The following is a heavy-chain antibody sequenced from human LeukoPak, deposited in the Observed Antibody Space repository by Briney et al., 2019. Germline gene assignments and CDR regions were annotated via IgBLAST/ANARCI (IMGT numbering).Heavy chain of an antibody. Sequence: GGSLRLSCAASGFTVSSNYMSWVRQAPGKGLEWVSVIYSSGSTYYADSVKGRFTISRDNSKNTLYLQMNSLRAEDTAVYYCARSFRGHSFNYWGQGTLVTVSS. CDR1: GFTVSSNY. D-gene: IGHD5-18*01. CDR3: ARSFRGHSFNY. V-gene: IGHV3-53*01. CDR2: IYSSGST. J-gene: IGHJ4*02.